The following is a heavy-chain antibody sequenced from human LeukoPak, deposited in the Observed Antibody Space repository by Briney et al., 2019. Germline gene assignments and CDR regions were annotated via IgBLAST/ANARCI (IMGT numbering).Heavy chain of an antibody. J-gene: IGHJ4*02. CDR2: IYYSGST. Sequence: SETLSLTCTVSGGSISSYYWSWIRQPPGKGLEWIGYIYYSGSTNYNPSLKSRVTISVDTSKNQFSLKLSSVTAADTAVYYCARTRNTRTKINFDYWGQGTLVTVSS. CDR3: ARTRNTRTKINFDY. D-gene: IGHD1/OR15-1a*01. V-gene: IGHV4-59*12. CDR1: GGSISSYY.